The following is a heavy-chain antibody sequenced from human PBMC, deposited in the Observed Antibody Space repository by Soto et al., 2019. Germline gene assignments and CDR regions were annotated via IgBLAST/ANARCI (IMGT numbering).Heavy chain of an antibody. D-gene: IGHD4-4*01. CDR1: GFTFSTYS. V-gene: IGHV3-48*02. CDR2: ISSTSSTI. CDR3: ATDGTVTTPGVLDY. Sequence: GVSLILSCAASGFTFSTYSMNWVRQAPGKGLERVSYISSTSSTIYYADSVKGRFTISRDNAKNSLYLQMNSLRDEDTALYYCATDGTVTTPGVLDYWGQGTLVTVSS. J-gene: IGHJ4*02.